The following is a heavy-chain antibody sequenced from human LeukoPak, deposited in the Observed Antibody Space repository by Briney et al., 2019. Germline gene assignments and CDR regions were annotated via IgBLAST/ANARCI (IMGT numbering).Heavy chain of an antibody. CDR3: AMRYYYDSSGYPDAFDI. D-gene: IGHD3-22*01. CDR2: MNPNSGNT. J-gene: IGHJ3*02. Sequence: GASVKVSCKASGYTFTSYDINWVRQATGQGLEWMGWMNPNSGNTGYAQKFQGRVTITRNTSISTAYMELSSLRSEDTAVYYCAMRYYYDSSGYPDAFDIWGQGTMVTVSS. V-gene: IGHV1-8*03. CDR1: GYTFTSYD.